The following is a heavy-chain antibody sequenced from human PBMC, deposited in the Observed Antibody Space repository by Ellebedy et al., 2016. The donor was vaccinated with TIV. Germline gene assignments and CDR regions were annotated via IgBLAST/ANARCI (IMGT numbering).Heavy chain of an antibody. CDR1: GYSFTSHG. J-gene: IGHJ4*02. Sequence: AASVKVSCKASGYSFTSHGISWVRQAPGQELQWMGLVTAYNRDTYYAQNFQGRVTFTTDTSSSTAYMELRSLRSDDTGVYYCARDLRGTLKGGYWGQGTLVTVSS. V-gene: IGHV1-18*01. CDR2: VTAYNRDT. D-gene: IGHD2-8*01. CDR3: ARDLRGTLKGGY.